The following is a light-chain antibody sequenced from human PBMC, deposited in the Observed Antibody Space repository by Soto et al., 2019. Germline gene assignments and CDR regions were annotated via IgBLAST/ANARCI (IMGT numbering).Light chain of an antibody. J-gene: IGKJ2*01. CDR1: QSISRW. CDR2: DAS. CDR3: QQDNSYSSFT. Sequence: DIQMTQSPSTLSASVGDRVTITCRASQSISRWLAWYQQKTGKAPKVLIYDASSLESGVPSSFSGSGAGTEFTLNISSLQPDDFATYSCQQDNSYSSFTFGQGNKLEIK. V-gene: IGKV1-5*01.